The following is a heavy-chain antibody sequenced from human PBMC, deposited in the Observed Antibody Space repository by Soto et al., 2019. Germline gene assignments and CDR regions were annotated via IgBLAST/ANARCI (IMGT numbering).Heavy chain of an antibody. D-gene: IGHD2-2*01. CDR2: IIPILGIA. CDR3: ARSALYCSSTSCYSYYFDY. Sequence: QVQLVQSGAEVKKPGSSVKVSCKASGGTFSSYTISWVRQAPGQGLEWMGRIIPILGIANYAQKFQGRVTITADKSTSTAYMELSSLRSEDTAVYYWARSALYCSSTSCYSYYFDYWGQGTLVTVSS. J-gene: IGHJ4*02. CDR1: GGTFSSYT. V-gene: IGHV1-69*02.